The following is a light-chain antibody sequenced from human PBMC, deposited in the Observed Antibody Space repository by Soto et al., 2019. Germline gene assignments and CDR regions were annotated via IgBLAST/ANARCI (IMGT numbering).Light chain of an antibody. Sequence: QSVLTQPPSASGTPGQRFTISCSGSSSNIGSNYVYWYQQLPGTAPKLLIHRNNQRPSGVPDRFSGSKSGTSASLAISGLRSEDEADYYCAAWDDSLSGVVFGGGTQLTVL. CDR1: SSNIGSNY. J-gene: IGLJ2*01. CDR2: RNN. V-gene: IGLV1-47*01. CDR3: AAWDDSLSGVV.